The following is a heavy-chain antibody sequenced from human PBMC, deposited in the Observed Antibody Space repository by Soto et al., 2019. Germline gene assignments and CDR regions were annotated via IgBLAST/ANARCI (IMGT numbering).Heavy chain of an antibody. CDR2: INHSGST. V-gene: IGHV4-34*01. D-gene: IGHD4-17*01. J-gene: IGHJ4*02. CDR3: ATAPGDLFDY. Sequence: QVQLQQWGAGLLKPSETLSPTCAVYGGSFSGYYWSWIRQPPGKGLEWIGEINHSGSTNYNPSLKSRVTISVDTSKNQFSLKLSSVTAADTAVYYCATAPGDLFDYWGQGTLVTVSS. CDR1: GGSFSGYY.